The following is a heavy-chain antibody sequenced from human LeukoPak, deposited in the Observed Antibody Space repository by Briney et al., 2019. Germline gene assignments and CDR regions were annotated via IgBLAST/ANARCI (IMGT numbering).Heavy chain of an antibody. D-gene: IGHD3-3*01. CDR3: ARGLSITIFGVVKSGYYFDY. CDR1: GYTFTSYD. Sequence: ASVKVSCKASGYTFTSYDINWVRQATGQGLEWMGWMSPNSGNTGYAQKFQGRVTMTRNTSISTAYMELSSLRSEDTAVYYCARGLSITIFGVVKSGYYFDYWGQGTLVTVSS. V-gene: IGHV1-8*01. J-gene: IGHJ4*02. CDR2: MSPNSGNT.